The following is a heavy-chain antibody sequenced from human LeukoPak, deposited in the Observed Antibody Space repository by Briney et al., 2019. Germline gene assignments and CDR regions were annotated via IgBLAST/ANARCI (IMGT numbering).Heavy chain of an antibody. CDR2: IHNDGTGT. J-gene: IGHJ6*02. Sequence: RGSLRLSCAASGFTFSNYWMYWVRQAPGKGPVWVSRIHNDGTGTSYADSVEGRFTISRDNAKNTLYLQMNSLRAEDTAVYYCARRGDGYNNGMDVWGQGTTVTVSS. D-gene: IGHD5-24*01. V-gene: IGHV3-74*01. CDR1: GFTFSNYW. CDR3: ARRGDGYNNGMDV.